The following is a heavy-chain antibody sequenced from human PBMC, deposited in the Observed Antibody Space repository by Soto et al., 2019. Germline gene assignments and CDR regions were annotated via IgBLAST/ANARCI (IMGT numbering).Heavy chain of an antibody. CDR3: ASDVQGAAMDQYYYYGMDV. V-gene: IGHV4-4*07. J-gene: IGHJ6*02. CDR2: IYTSGST. CDR1: GGSISSYY. Sequence: QVQLQESGPGLVKPSETLSLTCTVSGGSISSYYWSWIRQPAGKGLEWIGRIYTSGSTNYNPSLKSRVTMSVDTSKNQFSLKLSSVTAADTAVYYCASDVQGAAMDQYYYYGMDVWGQGTTVTVSS. D-gene: IGHD5-18*01.